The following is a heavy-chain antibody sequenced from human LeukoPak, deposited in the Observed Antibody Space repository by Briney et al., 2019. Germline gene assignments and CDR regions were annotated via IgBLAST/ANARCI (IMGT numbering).Heavy chain of an antibody. CDR3: ARSPQEYSYGYYWFDP. J-gene: IGHJ5*02. Sequence: GGSLRLSCAASGFTFSSYAMSWVRQAPGKGLVWVSRINPEATTITYADSVKGRFTISRDNSKNTLYLQMNSLRAEDTAVYYCARSPQEYSYGYYWFDPWGQGTLVTVSS. CDR1: GFTFSSYA. CDR2: INPEATTI. D-gene: IGHD5-18*01. V-gene: IGHV3-74*03.